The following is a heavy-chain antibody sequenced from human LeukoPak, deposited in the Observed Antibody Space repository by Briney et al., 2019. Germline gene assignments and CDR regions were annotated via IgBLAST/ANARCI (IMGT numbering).Heavy chain of an antibody. CDR2: IIPIFGTA. J-gene: IGHJ4*02. CDR1: GGTFSSYA. CDR3: ATSFGHSLGFDY. V-gene: IGHV1-69*13. Sequence: SVKVSCKASGGTFSSYAISWVRQAPGQGLEWMGGIIPIFGTANYEQKFQGRVTITADESTSTAYMELSRLRSEDTAVYYCATSFGHSLGFDYWGQGTLVTVSS. D-gene: IGHD3-3*01.